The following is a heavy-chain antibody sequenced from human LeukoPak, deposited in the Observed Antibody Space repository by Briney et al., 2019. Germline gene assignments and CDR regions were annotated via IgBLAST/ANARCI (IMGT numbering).Heavy chain of an antibody. CDR1: GFTFSSYW. D-gene: IGHD2-2*01. CDR3: AREDNIGYCSSTSCRRNWFDP. J-gene: IGHJ5*02. V-gene: IGHV3-7*01. CDR2: IKQDGSEK. Sequence: GGSLRLSCAASGFTFSSYWMSWVRQAPGKGLEWVANIKQDGSEKYYVDSVKGRFTISRDNAKNSLYLQMNSLGAEDTAVYYCAREDNIGYCSSTSCRRNWFDPWGQGTLVTVSS.